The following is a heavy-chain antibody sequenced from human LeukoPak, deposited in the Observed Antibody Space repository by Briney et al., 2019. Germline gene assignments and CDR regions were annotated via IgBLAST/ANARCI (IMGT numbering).Heavy chain of an antibody. V-gene: IGHV3-15*01. CDR1: GFTFSNAW. CDR2: IRSKTDGGTI. J-gene: IGHJ5*02. Sequence: GGSLTLSCAASGFTFSNAWMSWVRQAPGKGLEWVGRIRSKTDGGTIDYAAPVKGRFSISRDDSKNTLYLQMNSLKIEDTAVYYCTTGTEQQWLSLDHWGQGTLVTVSS. CDR3: TTGTEQQWLSLDH. D-gene: IGHD6-19*01.